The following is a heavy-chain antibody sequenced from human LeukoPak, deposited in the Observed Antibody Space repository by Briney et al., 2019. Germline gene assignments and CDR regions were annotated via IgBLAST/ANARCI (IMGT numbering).Heavy chain of an antibody. CDR2: ISGSGGNT. V-gene: IGHV3-23*01. CDR1: GFIFNNYA. D-gene: IGHD4-17*01. CDR3: VRGRYRYGDYG. J-gene: IGHJ4*02. Sequence: RSGGSLRLSCAASGFIFNNYAMSWVRQAPGKGLEWVSAISGSGGNTYYAESVKGRFTISRDNSKNTLFLQMNSLRAEDTAVFYCVRGRYRYGDYGWGQGTLVTVSS.